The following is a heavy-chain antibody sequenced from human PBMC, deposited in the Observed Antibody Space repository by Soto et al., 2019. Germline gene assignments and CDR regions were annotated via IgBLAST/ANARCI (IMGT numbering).Heavy chain of an antibody. Sequence: QVQLVESGGGVVQPGRSLRLSCAASGFTFSSYGMHWVRQAPGKGLEWVAFIWYDGSNKYYADSVKGRFTISRDNSKNTLYLQMNSMRAEDTAVYYCARGAMVRGVIAMYYFDYWGQGTLVTVSS. CDR3: ARGAMVRGVIAMYYFDY. J-gene: IGHJ4*02. V-gene: IGHV3-33*01. CDR1: GFTFSSYG. CDR2: IWYDGSNK. D-gene: IGHD3-10*01.